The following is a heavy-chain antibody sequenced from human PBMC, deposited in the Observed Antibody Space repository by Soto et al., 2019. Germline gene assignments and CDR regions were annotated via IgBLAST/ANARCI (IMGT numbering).Heavy chain of an antibody. V-gene: IGHV1-18*01. Sequence: QVQLVQSGAEVKKPGASVKVSCKASGYTFTSYGISWVRQAPGQGLEWMGWISAYNGNTNYAQKLQGRVTMTTDTSTSTAYMELRSLRADDTAVYYCATDVLLWFGEVRNFDYWGQGTLVTVSS. CDR3: ATDVLLWFGEVRNFDY. D-gene: IGHD3-10*01. CDR1: GYTFTSYG. J-gene: IGHJ4*02. CDR2: ISAYNGNT.